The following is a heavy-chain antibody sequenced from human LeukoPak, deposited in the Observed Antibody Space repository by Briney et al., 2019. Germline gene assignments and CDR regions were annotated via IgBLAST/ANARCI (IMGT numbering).Heavy chain of an antibody. D-gene: IGHD6-13*01. V-gene: IGHV4-4*02. CDR2: IYHSGST. Sequence: TASETLSLTCAVSGGSISSSNWWSWVRQPPGKGLEWIGEIYHSGSTNYNPSLKSRVTISVDKSKNQFSLKLSSVTAADTAVYYCAGSSSWDRCIDPWGQGTLVTVSS. CDR3: AGSSSWDRCIDP. CDR1: GGSISSSNW. J-gene: IGHJ5*02.